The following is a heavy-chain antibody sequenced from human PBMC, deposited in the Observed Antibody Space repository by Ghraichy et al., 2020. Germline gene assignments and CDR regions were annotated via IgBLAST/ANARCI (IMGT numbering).Heavy chain of an antibody. V-gene: IGHV3-74*01. Sequence: GESLRLSCEASGFTFSSYWMHWVRQAPGKGLVWVSRIKGDGSYTKYADSVKGRFTISRDNAKNTLYLQMNSLTSEDTAVYFCVRDTQWAVADSWGQGTLVTVSS. CDR3: VRDTQWAVADS. CDR2: IKGDGSYT. D-gene: IGHD6-19*01. J-gene: IGHJ5*01. CDR1: GFTFSSYW.